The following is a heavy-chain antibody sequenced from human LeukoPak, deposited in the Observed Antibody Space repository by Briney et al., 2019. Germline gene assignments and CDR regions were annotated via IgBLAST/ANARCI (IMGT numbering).Heavy chain of an antibody. CDR3: AKDLLRATGNGGYYMDV. V-gene: IGHV3-30*18. CDR1: GFTPRTYG. D-gene: IGHD5-12*01. CDR2: MSYDGTNK. J-gene: IGHJ6*03. Sequence: DPGGSLRLSCEASGFTPRTYGMHWVRQAPGKGLEWVALMSYDGTNKDYTDSVKGRFTISRDNSKNTLYLQMNSLRTDDTAVYYCAKDLLRATGNGGYYMDVWGKGTTVIVSS.